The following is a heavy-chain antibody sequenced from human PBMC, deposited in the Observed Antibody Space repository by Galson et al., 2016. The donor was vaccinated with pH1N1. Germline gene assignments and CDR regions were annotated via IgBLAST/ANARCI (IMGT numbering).Heavy chain of an antibody. D-gene: IGHD3-22*01. CDR2: IMPIFDKP. V-gene: IGHV1-69*05. Sequence: SVKVSCKASGDIFINYPISWVRQAPGQGLEWMGGIMPIFDKPTYAQKFQGRVTITTDKSTSTNYLVLSSLRSEDTAVYYCARGAVTYYQTYWYFNLWGRGTLVTFSS. CDR3: ARGAVTYYQTYWYFNL. J-gene: IGHJ2*01. CDR1: GDIFINYP.